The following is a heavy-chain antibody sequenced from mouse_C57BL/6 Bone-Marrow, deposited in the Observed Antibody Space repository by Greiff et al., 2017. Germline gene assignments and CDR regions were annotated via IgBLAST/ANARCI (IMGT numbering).Heavy chain of an antibody. CDR1: GFTFSSYG. Sequence: EVMLVESGGDLVKPGGSLKLSCAASGFTFSSYGMSWVRQTPDKRLEWVATISSGGSYTYYPDSVKGRFTISRDNAKNTLYLQMSSLKSEDTAMYYCARPLNYCGSGPAGFAYWGQGTLVTVSA. J-gene: IGHJ3*01. CDR3: ARPLNYCGSGPAGFAY. CDR2: ISSGGSYT. D-gene: IGHD1-1*01. V-gene: IGHV5-6*01.